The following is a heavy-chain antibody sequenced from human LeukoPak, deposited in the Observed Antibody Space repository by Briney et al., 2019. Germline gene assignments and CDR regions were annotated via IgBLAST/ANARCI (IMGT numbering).Heavy chain of an antibody. V-gene: IGHV1-58*01. Sequence: ASVKVSCKASGFTFTSSAVQWVRQARGQRLEWIGWIVVGSGNTNYAQKFQERVTITRDMSTSTAYMELSSLRSEDTAVYYCASRRQYCSTTSCSATFDIWGQGTMVTVSS. CDR3: ASRRQYCSTTSCSATFDI. J-gene: IGHJ3*02. CDR2: IVVGSGNT. CDR1: GFTFTSSA. D-gene: IGHD2-2*01.